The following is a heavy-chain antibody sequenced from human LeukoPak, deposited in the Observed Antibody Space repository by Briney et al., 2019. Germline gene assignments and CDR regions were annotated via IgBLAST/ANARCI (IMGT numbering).Heavy chain of an antibody. CDR3: AKVPRGHYFDY. CDR1: GFIFSSNG. V-gene: IGHV3-30*18. J-gene: IGHJ4*02. D-gene: IGHD3-10*01. Sequence: GGSLRLSCAASGFIFSSNGMHWVRQAPGKGLEWVAVISFDGRNKYYADSVKGRFTISRDNSKNTLYLQMNSLRAEDTAVYYCAKVPRGHYFDYWGQGTLVTVSS. CDR2: ISFDGRNK.